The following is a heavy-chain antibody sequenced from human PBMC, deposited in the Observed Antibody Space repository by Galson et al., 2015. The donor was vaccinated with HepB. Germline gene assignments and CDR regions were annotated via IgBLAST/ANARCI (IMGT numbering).Heavy chain of an antibody. CDR1: GFTFSSYG. V-gene: IGHV3-48*02. CDR2: IGTRGITR. D-gene: IGHD2-8*01. Sequence: SLRLSCAASGFTFSSYGMNWVRQAPGKGLEWLSYIGTRGITRYYADSVRGRLTISRDNAKNSLYLQMYSPTDEDTAVYYCARDRKYCTNGVCFYWFDPWGQGTQVTVSS. J-gene: IGHJ5*02. CDR3: ARDRKYCTNGVCFYWFDP.